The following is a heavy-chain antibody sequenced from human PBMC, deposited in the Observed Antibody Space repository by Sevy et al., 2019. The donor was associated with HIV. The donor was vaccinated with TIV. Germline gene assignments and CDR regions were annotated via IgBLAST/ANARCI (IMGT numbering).Heavy chain of an antibody. D-gene: IGHD3-22*01. J-gene: IGHJ2*01. V-gene: IGHV3-23*01. Sequence: GGSLRLSCAASGFIFSDYAMSWVRQAPGKGLEWVSSIRGGDDSTYYADSVKGRFTVSRDNSKNTLYLQMNTLRAEDTALYYCAKFGDYYDSGGHYWYFDFWGRGTLVTVSS. CDR1: GFIFSDYA. CDR2: IRGGDDST. CDR3: AKFGDYYDSGGHYWYFDF.